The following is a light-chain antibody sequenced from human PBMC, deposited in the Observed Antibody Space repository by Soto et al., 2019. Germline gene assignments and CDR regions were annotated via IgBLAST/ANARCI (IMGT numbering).Light chain of an antibody. CDR1: SSDVGGYNY. CDR2: DVS. V-gene: IGLV2-14*01. Sequence: QSALTHPASVSGSPGRCIPITSTGTSSDVGGYNYVSWYQQHPGKAPKLMIYDVSNRPSGVSNRFSGSKSCNTASLSISGLQAEDEADYYCSSHTSSSSRVFVTGTTVIV. J-gene: IGLJ1*01. CDR3: SSHTSSSSRV.